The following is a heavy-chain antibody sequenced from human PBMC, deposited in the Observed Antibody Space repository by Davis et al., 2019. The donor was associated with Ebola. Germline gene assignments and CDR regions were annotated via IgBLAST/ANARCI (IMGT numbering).Heavy chain of an antibody. D-gene: IGHD6-19*01. CDR3: TRGWFRSGMDV. J-gene: IGHJ6*02. V-gene: IGHV6-1*01. Sequence: PSETLSLTCAISGDSVSMKSAGWNWIRQSPSRGLEWLGRTYYTSKWFNDYAVSVKSRITINPDTSKNQFSLQLNSVTPEDTAIYYCTRGWFRSGMDVWGQGTTITVSS. CDR2: TYYTSKWFN. CDR1: GDSVSMKSAG.